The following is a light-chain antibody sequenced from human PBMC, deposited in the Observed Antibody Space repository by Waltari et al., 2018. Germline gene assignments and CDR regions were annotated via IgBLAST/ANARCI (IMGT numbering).Light chain of an antibody. CDR2: AAS. CDR3: QQTYSTPPYN. Sequence: DIQMTQSPSSLSASVGDRVTITCRASQSISSYLNWFKQKPGKAPKLLIYAASNLQSGVPSRFSGSGSGTDFTLTISSLQPEDFATYYCQQTYSTPPYNFGQGTKLEIK. V-gene: IGKV1-39*01. CDR1: QSISSY. J-gene: IGKJ2*01.